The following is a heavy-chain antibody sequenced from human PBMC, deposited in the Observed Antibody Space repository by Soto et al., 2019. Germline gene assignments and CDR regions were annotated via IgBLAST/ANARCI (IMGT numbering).Heavy chain of an antibody. J-gene: IGHJ4*02. CDR2: IVPIYRTA. CDR3: VRDSGAKLSSS. D-gene: IGHD6-13*01. Sequence: VASVKVSCKASGGTFSSYRINWVRQAPGQGLEWVGGIVPIYRTADYAQKFQGRVTITADEYARKSYMALRSLKSQDTAVYYCVRDSGAKLSSSWGQGTLVTVSS. V-gene: IGHV1-69*13. CDR1: GGTFSSYR.